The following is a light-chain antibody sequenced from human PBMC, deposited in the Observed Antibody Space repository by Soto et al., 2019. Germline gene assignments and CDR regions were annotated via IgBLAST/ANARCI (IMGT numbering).Light chain of an antibody. CDR1: QSVSSN. V-gene: IGKV3-15*01. J-gene: IGKJ5*01. CDR3: QQYKNWPPIS. Sequence: IVLTQSPSTLSLSAVERAPLSCRASQSVSSNLAWYQQKPGQAPRLLIYGASTRATGIPARFSGSASGTEFTLTITGLQSEDFAVYYCQQYKNWPPISFGQGTRLENK. CDR2: GAS.